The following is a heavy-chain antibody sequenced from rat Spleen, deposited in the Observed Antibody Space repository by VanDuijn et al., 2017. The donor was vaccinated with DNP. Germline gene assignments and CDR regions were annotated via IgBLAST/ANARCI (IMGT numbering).Heavy chain of an antibody. CDR2: ISYDGSGT. CDR1: GFIFSDYN. CDR3: TTTREAMDA. J-gene: IGHJ4*01. Sequence: EVQLVASGGGFVQPGRSLKLSCVGSGFIFSDYNMAWVRQAPRKGLEWVATISYDGSGTYYRESVKGRFTISRDNAKSSLYLQMDSLRSEDTATYYCTTTREAMDAWGQGTSVTVSS. D-gene: IGHD1-11*01. V-gene: IGHV5-7*01.